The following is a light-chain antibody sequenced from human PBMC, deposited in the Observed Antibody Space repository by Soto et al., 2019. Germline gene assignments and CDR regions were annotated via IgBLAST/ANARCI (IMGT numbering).Light chain of an antibody. J-gene: IGKJ1*01. Sequence: EIVLTQSPGTLSLSPGERATLSCRASQSVSSSYLAWYQQKPGQAPRLLIYGASSRATGIPDRFSGSGSGTDFTLTISRLEPEDFAVYYCQQYGSFRWTFGQGTK. CDR3: QQYGSFRWT. CDR2: GAS. V-gene: IGKV3-20*01. CDR1: QSVSSSY.